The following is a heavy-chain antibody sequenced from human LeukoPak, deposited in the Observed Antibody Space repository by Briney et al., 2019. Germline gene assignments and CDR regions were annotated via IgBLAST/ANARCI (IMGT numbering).Heavy chain of an antibody. J-gene: IGHJ4*02. CDR3: ARDPSFDYYGSGSYDY. CDR2: ISAYNGNT. Sequence: ASVKVSCKASGYTFTSYGISWVRQAPGQGLEWMGWISAYNGNTNYAQKLQGRATMTTDTSTSTAYMELRSLRSDDTAVYYCARDPSFDYYGSGSYDYWGQGTLVTVSS. CDR1: GYTFTSYG. V-gene: IGHV1-18*01. D-gene: IGHD3-10*01.